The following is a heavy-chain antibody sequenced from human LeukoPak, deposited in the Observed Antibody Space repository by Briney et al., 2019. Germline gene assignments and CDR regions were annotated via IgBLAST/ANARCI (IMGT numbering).Heavy chain of an antibody. Sequence: ETGGSLRLSCAASGFTFSSYWMHWVRQAPGKGLMWVSRINSDGSSIIYADSVKARFTISRDNAKNTLYLQMNSLRAEDTAVYYCAREDIVEVPAIPFDYWGQGTLVTVSS. CDR1: GFTFSSYW. V-gene: IGHV3-74*01. J-gene: IGHJ4*02. D-gene: IGHD2-2*01. CDR3: AREDIVEVPAIPFDY. CDR2: INSDGSSI.